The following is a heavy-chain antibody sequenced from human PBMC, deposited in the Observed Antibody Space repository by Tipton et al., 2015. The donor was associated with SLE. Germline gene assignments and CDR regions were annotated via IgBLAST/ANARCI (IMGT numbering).Heavy chain of an antibody. J-gene: IGHJ4*02. CDR1: AGSINSHY. CDR3: ARGSVVADDF. Sequence: TLSLTCTVSAGSINSHYFSWIRQPPGKGLEWIGFIYSSGTTNYNPSLKSRVTISVDTSKNQLSLKLTSVTAADTAVYYCARGSVVADDFWGQGTLVTVSS. D-gene: IGHD2-15*01. CDR2: IYSSGTT. V-gene: IGHV4-59*11.